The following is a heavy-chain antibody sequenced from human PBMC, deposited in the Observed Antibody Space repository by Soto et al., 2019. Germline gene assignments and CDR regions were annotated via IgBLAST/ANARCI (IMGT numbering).Heavy chain of an antibody. Sequence: QVQLQESGPGLVRPSETLSLTCTVSGGSISNSYWSWIRQSPGKGLEWIGYIYSSGSTNYNPSLKSRVTISVDTSKNQFSLKLRSLIAADTAVYYCARHSPPFFCASGPWDVWGQGTTVTVSS. CDR2: IYSSGST. CDR3: ARHSPPFFCASGPWDV. D-gene: IGHD3-10*01. CDR1: GGSISNSY. V-gene: IGHV4-59*08. J-gene: IGHJ6*02.